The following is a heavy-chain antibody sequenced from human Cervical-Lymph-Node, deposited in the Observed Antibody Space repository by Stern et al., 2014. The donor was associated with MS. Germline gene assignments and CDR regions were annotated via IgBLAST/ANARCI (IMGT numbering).Heavy chain of an antibody. V-gene: IGHV5-51*01. CDR3: ARHFTSDSDFYYYYGMDV. CDR1: GYSFTTYW. CDR2: IYPFASEP. J-gene: IGHJ6*02. Sequence: MQLVQSGAEVKKPGESLKISCKGSGYSFTTYWIGWVRQMPGKGLEWMAIIYPFASEPQSTPSFKGQVTISADKSINTAYLQWSSLKASDTAMYYCARHFTSDSDFYYYYGMDVWGQGTTVTVSS.